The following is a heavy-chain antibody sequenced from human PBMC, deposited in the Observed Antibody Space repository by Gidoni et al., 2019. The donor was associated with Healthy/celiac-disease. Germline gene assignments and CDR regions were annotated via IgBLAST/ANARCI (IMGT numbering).Heavy chain of an antibody. CDR1: GFTYGDYA. V-gene: IGHV3-49*04. J-gene: IGHJ4*02. Sequence: EVQLVESGGGLVQPGRSLRLSCPASGFTYGDYAMGWVRHAPGKGLEWVGFIRSKAYGGTTEYAASVKGRFTISRDDSKSIAYLQMNSLKTEDTAVYYCTRSDLLWFGQGGYWGQGTLVTVSS. CDR2: IRSKAYGGTT. D-gene: IGHD3-10*01. CDR3: TRSDLLWFGQGGY.